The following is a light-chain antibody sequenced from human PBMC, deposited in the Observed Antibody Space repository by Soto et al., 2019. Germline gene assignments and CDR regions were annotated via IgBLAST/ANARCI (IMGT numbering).Light chain of an antibody. CDR3: QQYNDRPPLT. CDR2: GAS. CDR1: QTVSSS. V-gene: IGKV3-15*01. J-gene: IGKJ4*01. Sequence: EIVLTQSPATLSLSPGERATLSCGASQTVSSSLAWYQQKPGQAPRLLIYGASTRATGIPARFSGSGSGTEFTLTISSLQSEDFAVYYCQQYNDRPPLTFGGGTKVDI.